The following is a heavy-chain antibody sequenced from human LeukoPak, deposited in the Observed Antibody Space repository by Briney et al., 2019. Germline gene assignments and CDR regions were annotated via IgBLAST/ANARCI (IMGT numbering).Heavy chain of an antibody. D-gene: IGHD1-26*01. Sequence: SETLSLTCTVSGGSISSGSYYWSWIRQPAGKGLEWIGRIYTSGSTNYNPSLKSRVTISVDTSKNQFSLKLSSVTAADTAVYYCARDRVEASGSYYADYWGQGTLVTVSS. CDR2: IYTSGST. V-gene: IGHV4-61*02. CDR3: ARDRVEASGSYYADY. J-gene: IGHJ4*02. CDR1: GGSISSGSYY.